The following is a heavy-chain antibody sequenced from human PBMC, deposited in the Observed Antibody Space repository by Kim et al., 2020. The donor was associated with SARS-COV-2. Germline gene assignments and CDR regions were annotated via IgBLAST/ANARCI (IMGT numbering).Heavy chain of an antibody. V-gene: IGHV3-15*01. J-gene: IGHJ4*02. Sequence: AAPVKGRFTISRDDSKNTLYLQMNSLQTEDTAVYYCTTDEGSGDHPYLDYWGQGTLVTVSS. D-gene: IGHD4-17*01. CDR3: TTDEGSGDHPYLDY.